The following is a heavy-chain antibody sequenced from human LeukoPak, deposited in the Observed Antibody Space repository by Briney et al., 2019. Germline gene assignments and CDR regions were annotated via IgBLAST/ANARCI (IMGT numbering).Heavy chain of an antibody. Sequence: GESLKISCKVSGNSSTTYWTAWVRQMSGRGLEWMGVIHPGDSDTRYNPSFQGRVTISVDKSTTTAYLQYNSLGPSDTAIYYCATHPIRDGFGNAFDIWGQGTLVTVSS. CDR3: ATHPIRDGFGNAFDI. CDR2: IHPGDSDT. D-gene: IGHD5-24*01. J-gene: IGHJ3*02. CDR1: GNSSTTYW. V-gene: IGHV5-51*01.